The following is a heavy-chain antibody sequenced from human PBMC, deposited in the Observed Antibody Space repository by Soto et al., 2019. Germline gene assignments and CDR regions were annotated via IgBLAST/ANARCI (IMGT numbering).Heavy chain of an antibody. CDR1: GYIFSNYY. D-gene: IGHD1-26*01. CDR3: ARDVGDSGSHWFDP. Sequence: QVQLVQSGAEVKKPGASVKVSCKASGYIFSNYYIHWVRQAPGQGLEWMGIINPSGSSTRYAQKFQGRVTMTRDTSSSTVYMELSSLRFEDTAVYYCARDVGDSGSHWFDPWGQGSLDTVSS. J-gene: IGHJ5*02. V-gene: IGHV1-46*01. CDR2: INPSGSST.